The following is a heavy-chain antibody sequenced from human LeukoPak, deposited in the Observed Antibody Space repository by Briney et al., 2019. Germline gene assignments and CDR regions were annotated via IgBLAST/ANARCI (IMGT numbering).Heavy chain of an antibody. J-gene: IGHJ4*02. CDR3: ARALYYDSSAYGFDY. V-gene: IGHV1-69*04. D-gene: IGHD3-22*01. CDR1: GGTFSRYE. CDR2: IIPILDIA. Sequence: ASVKVSCKASGGTFSRYEISWVRQAPGQGLELMGRIIPILDIANHAQKFQGRVTITADKSTSTAYMELSSLRSEDTAVYYCARALYYDSSAYGFDYWGQGTVVTVSS.